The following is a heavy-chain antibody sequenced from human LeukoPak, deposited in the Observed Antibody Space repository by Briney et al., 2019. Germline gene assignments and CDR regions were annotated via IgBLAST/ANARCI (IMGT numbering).Heavy chain of an antibody. D-gene: IGHD1-20*01. CDR1: GFTFRTYA. J-gene: IGHJ4*02. Sequence: PGGSLRLSCAASGFTFRTYAMSWVRQAPGKGLEWVSGISDSGGSTYYADSVKGRFTISRDNSKNTLYLQMNSLRAEDTAVYYCAKGKWYSWYWGQGTLVTVSS. CDR3: AKGKWYSWY. CDR2: ISDSGGST. V-gene: IGHV3-23*01.